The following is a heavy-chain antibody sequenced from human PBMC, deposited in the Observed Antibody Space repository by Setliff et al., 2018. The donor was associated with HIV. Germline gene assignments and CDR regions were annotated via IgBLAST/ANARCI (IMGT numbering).Heavy chain of an antibody. CDR1: GSFDDSI. J-gene: IGHJ3*01. CDR2: ISSSGNT. Sequence: SETLSLTCSVSGSFDDSIWAWIRQPPGKGLEWLGFISSSGNTNYNPSLESPFTMSVDPANNQFSLKLNSVTAADTAMYYCAREDGDYGFDLWGQGTLVTVSS. V-gene: IGHV4-59*01. CDR3: AREDGDYGFDL.